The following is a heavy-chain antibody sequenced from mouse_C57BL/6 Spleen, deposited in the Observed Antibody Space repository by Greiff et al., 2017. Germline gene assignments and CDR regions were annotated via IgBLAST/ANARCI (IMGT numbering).Heavy chain of an antibody. Sequence: QVHVKQSGAELVRPGSSVKLSCKASGYTFTSYWMHWVKQRPIQGLEWIGNIDPSDSETHYNQKFKDKATLTVDKSSSTAYMQLSSLTSEDSAVYYCAREGDYYGSSFDYWGQGTTLTVSS. J-gene: IGHJ2*01. CDR3: AREGDYYGSSFDY. CDR1: GYTFTSYW. V-gene: IGHV1-52*01. D-gene: IGHD1-1*01. CDR2: IDPSDSET.